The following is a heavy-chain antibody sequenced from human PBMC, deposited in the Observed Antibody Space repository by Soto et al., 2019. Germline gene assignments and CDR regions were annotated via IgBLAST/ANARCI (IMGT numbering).Heavy chain of an antibody. J-gene: IGHJ4*02. CDR2: IYPGDSDT. CDR1: GYSFTSYW. V-gene: IGHV5-51*01. CDR3: ARQGYDSSGYYSVGDY. Sequence: GESLKISCKGSGYSFTSYWIGWVRQMPGKGLEWMGIIYPGDSDTRYSPSFQGQVTISADKSISTAYLQWSSLKASDTAMYYCARQGYDSSGYYSVGDYWGQGTLVTVSS. D-gene: IGHD3-22*01.